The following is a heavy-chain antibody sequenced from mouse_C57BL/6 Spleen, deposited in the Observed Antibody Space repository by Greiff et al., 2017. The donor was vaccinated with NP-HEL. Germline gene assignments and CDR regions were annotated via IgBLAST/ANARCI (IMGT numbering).Heavy chain of an antibody. CDR1: GYSFTDYN. CDR2: INPNYGTT. Sequence: VHVKQSGPELVKPGASVKISCKASGYSFTDYNMNWVKQSNGKSLEWIGVINPNYGTTSSNQKFKGKATLTVDQASSTAYMQLNSLTSEDSAVYYCARAYDYDWGDYWGQGTTLTVSS. D-gene: IGHD2-4*01. J-gene: IGHJ2*01. CDR3: ARAYDYDWGDY. V-gene: IGHV1-39*01.